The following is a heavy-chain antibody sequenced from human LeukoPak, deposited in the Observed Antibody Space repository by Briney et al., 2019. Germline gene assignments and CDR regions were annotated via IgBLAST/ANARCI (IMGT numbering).Heavy chain of an antibody. D-gene: IGHD3-22*01. J-gene: IGHJ2*01. CDR2: IYTSGTT. Sequence: SETLSLTCTVSGGSISSYSWSWIRQPAGKGLEWIGRIYTSGTTNYNPSLKSRVTISVDKSKNQFSLKLSSVTAADTAVYYCARKGATMIPWYFDLWGRGTLVTVSS. CDR3: ARKGATMIPWYFDL. CDR1: GGSISSYS. V-gene: IGHV4-4*07.